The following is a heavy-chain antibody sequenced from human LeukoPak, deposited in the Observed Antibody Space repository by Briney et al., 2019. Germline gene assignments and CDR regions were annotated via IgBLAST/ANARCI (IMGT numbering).Heavy chain of an antibody. V-gene: IGHV5-51*01. CDR3: ASFHTAARRSRAFDI. D-gene: IGHD6-6*01. J-gene: IGHJ3*02. CDR2: IYPGDSDT. Sequence: GESLKISCKGSGYSFTSYWIGWVRQMPGKGLEWMGIIYPGDSDTRYSPSFQGQVTISADKSISTAYLQWSSLKASDTAMYYCASFHTAARRSRAFDIWGQGTMVTVSS. CDR1: GYSFTSYW.